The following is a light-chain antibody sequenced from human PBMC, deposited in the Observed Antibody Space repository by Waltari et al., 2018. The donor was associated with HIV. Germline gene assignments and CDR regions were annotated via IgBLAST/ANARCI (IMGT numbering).Light chain of an antibody. V-gene: IGKV3-15*01. CDR3: QQYNNWPRT. Sequence: EIVMTQSPATLSVSPGERVTLSCRASQNVITNLAWYQQKFGQAPRLLIYGASTRATGIPARCSGGGSGTEFTLTISSLQSEDFAIYYGQQYNNWPRTFGQGTKVEVK. CDR1: QNVITN. J-gene: IGKJ1*01. CDR2: GAS.